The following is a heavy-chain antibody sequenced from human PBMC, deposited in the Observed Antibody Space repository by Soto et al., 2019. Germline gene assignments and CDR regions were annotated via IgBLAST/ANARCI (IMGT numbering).Heavy chain of an antibody. D-gene: IGHD4-17*01. Sequence: QVQLVESGGGVVQPGRSLRLSCAASGFTFSNYAIHWVRQAPGKGLEWVAVISYDGSNKYYADSVKARFTISRDNSKNXRDLQMKIPLAEDTAVSYCARGLGGLDGVYYYLVYWGQGALVPVSS. CDR2: ISYDGSNK. J-gene: IGHJ4*02. CDR3: ARGLGGLDGVYYYLVY. V-gene: IGHV3-30-3*01. CDR1: GFTFSNYA.